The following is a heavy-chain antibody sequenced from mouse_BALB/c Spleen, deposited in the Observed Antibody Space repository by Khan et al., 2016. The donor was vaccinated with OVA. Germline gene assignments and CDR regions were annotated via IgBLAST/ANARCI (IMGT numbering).Heavy chain of an antibody. D-gene: IGHD1-1*01. J-gene: IGHJ2*01. V-gene: IGHV3-2*02. CDR3: ARGNDYGYYFDY. Sequence: EVKLEESGPGLVKPSQSLSLTCTVTGSSITSGYAWNWIRQFPGNKLEWMGYISYSGVTSYTPSLKSRISITRDTSKNQFFLQLNSVTTEDTATDYCARGNDYGYYFDYWGQGTTLTVSS. CDR1: GSSITSGYA. CDR2: ISYSGVT.